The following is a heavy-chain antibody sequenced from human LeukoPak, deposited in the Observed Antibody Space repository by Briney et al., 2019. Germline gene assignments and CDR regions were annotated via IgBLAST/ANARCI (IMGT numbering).Heavy chain of an antibody. D-gene: IGHD3-10*02. V-gene: IGHV3-7*03. CDR1: AFIFSGHW. CDR3: TRENYVPDS. Sequence: GGSLRLSCEGSAFIFSGHWMNWVRQTPGKGLEWVASISDGGSATYYVDSARGRFTISRDDAKNSLFLQMNGLRADDTAVYYCTRENYVPDSWGQGTLVTVSS. CDR2: ISDGGSAT. J-gene: IGHJ4*02.